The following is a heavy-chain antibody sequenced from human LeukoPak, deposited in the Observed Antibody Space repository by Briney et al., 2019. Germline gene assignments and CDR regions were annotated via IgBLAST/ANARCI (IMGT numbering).Heavy chain of an antibody. CDR1: GYTFTGYY. Sequence: ASVTVSCKASGYTFTGYYMHWVRQAPGQGLEWMGRINPNSGGTNYAQKFQGRVTMTRDTSISTAYMELSRLRSDDTAVYYCARVRPAKKLNSSSWYGGIDYWGQGTLVTVSS. J-gene: IGHJ4*02. D-gene: IGHD6-13*01. CDR2: INPNSGGT. V-gene: IGHV1-2*06. CDR3: ARVRPAKKLNSSSWYGGIDY.